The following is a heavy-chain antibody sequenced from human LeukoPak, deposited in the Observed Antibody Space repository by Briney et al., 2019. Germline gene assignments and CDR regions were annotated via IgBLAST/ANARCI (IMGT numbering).Heavy chain of an antibody. V-gene: IGHV3-7*01. J-gene: IGHJ6*04. D-gene: IGHD2-8*02. Sequence: PGGSLRLSCVASGFTSSAFCMSWVRRPPGKGLEWVANIKKDGSEKEYVDSVKGRFTIFRDNAKNSVYLQMNSLRAEDTAVYYCATFVGVVPGGLLRWGKGTTVIVSS. CDR2: IKKDGSEK. CDR3: ATFVGVVPGGLLR. CDR1: GFTSSAFC.